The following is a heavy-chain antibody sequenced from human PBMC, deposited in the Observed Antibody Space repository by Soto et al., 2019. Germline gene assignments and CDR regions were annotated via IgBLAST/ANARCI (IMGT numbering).Heavy chain of an antibody. J-gene: IGHJ4*02. V-gene: IGHV3-23*01. CDR2: ISGSGGST. CDR3: XXXXXXXXXQXDY. CDR1: GFTFSSYA. Sequence: EVQLLESGGGLVQPGGSLRLSCAASGFTFSSYAMSWVRQAPGKGXAWVSAISGSGGSTYYADXXKGRFTXXRXNSXXXXXXXXXXXXXXXXXXXXXXXXXXXXXXQXDYWGQGTLVTVSS.